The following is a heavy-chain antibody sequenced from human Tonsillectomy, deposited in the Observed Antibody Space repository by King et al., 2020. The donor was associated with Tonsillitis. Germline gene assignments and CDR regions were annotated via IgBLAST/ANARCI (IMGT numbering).Heavy chain of an antibody. Sequence: QLQESGPGLVKPSETLSLTCTVSGGSISSYYWSWIRQPPGKGLEWIGYIYYSGGTNYNPSLKSRVTISVDTSKKQFSLKRSSVTAADTAVYYCARGAVTLLRADMVINWFDPWGQGTLVTVSS. CDR2: IYYSGGT. CDR1: GGSISSYY. J-gene: IGHJ5*02. D-gene: IGHD2/OR15-2a*01. CDR3: ARGAVTLLRADMVINWFDP. V-gene: IGHV4-59*08.